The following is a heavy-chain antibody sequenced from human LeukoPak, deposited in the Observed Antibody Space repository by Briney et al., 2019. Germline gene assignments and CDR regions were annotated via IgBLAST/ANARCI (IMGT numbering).Heavy chain of an antibody. D-gene: IGHD3-22*01. CDR2: IRYDGSNK. CDR1: GFTFSSYG. Sequence: GGSLRLSCAASGFTFSSYGMHWDRQAPGKGLEWVAFIRYDGSNKYYADSVKGRFTISRDNSKNTLYLQMNSLRPEDSAVHYCAKDGRGSGYFPDYWGQGTLVTVSS. V-gene: IGHV3-30*02. J-gene: IGHJ4*02. CDR3: AKDGRGSGYFPDY.